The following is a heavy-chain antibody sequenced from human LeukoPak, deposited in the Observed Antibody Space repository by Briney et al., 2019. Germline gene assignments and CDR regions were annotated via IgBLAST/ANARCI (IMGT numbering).Heavy chain of an antibody. D-gene: IGHD4-23*01. J-gene: IGHJ3*02. Sequence: PSETLSLTCAVYGGSFSGYYWSWIRQPPGGGLEWIGEINHSGSTNYNPSLKSRVTISVDTSKNQFSLKLSSVTAADTAVYYCARGPRVRWQTPRLDAFDIWGQGTMVTVSS. V-gene: IGHV4-34*01. CDR2: INHSGST. CDR3: ARGPRVRWQTPRLDAFDI. CDR1: GGSFSGYY.